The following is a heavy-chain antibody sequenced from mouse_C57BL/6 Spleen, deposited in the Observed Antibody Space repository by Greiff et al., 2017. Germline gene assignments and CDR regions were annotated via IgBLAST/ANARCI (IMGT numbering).Heavy chain of an antibody. J-gene: IGHJ3*01. CDR1: GYTFTSYW. CDR2: IYPGSGST. Sequence: QVQLQRPGAELVKPGASVKMSCKASGYTFTSYWITWVKQRPGQGLEWIGDIYPGSGSTNYNEKFKSKATLTVDTSSSTAYMQLSSLTSEDSAVYYCARGLDDYDPFAYWGQGTLVTVSA. D-gene: IGHD2-4*01. V-gene: IGHV1-55*01. CDR3: ARGLDDYDPFAY.